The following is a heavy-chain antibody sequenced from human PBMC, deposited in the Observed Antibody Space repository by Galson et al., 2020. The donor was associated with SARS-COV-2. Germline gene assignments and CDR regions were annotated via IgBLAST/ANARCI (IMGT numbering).Heavy chain of an antibody. J-gene: IGHJ6*02. CDR3: ARAPPYNSGYDYDYYYGMDV. CDR2: ISSSSSYI. Sequence: GGSLRLSCAASGFTFSSYSMNWVRQAPGKGLEWVSSISSSSSYIYYADSVKGRFTISRDNAKNSLYLQMNSLRAEDTAVYYCARAPPYNSGYDYDYYYGMDVWGQGTTVTVSS. CDR1: GFTFSSYS. V-gene: IGHV3-21*01. D-gene: IGHD5-12*01.